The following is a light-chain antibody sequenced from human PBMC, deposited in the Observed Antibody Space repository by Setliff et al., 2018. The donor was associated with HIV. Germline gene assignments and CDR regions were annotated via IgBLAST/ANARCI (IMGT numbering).Light chain of an antibody. Sequence: QSVLTQPPSASGSPGQSVTISCTGTSNDVGDYNYVSWYQQHPGKAPKLIIFEVSQRPSGVPDRFSGSKSGNTASLTVSGLQAEDEADYYCSSYAGSHTCVFGTGTKVTVL. J-gene: IGLJ1*01. CDR1: SNDVGDYNY. CDR3: SSYAGSHTCV. V-gene: IGLV2-8*01. CDR2: EVS.